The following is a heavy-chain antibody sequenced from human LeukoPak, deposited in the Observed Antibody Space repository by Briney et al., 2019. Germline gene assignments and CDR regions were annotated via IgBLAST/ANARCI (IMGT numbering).Heavy chain of an antibody. CDR3: ARSPDILTGEKFDY. V-gene: IGHV1-2*02. D-gene: IGHD3-9*01. Sequence: ASVKVSCKASGYTFTGYYVHWVRQAPGQGLESMGWMNPKSGGTNYAQKFEARVTMNRDTSISTAYMELSRLRFDDTAVYYCARSPDILTGEKFDYWGQGTLVTVSS. CDR2: MNPKSGGT. J-gene: IGHJ4*02. CDR1: GYTFTGYY.